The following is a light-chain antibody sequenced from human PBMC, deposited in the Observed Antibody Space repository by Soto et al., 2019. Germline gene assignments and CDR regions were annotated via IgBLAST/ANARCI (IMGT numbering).Light chain of an antibody. CDR3: LSKTSSISYV. CDR1: TSDVGGYNY. V-gene: IGLV2-14*01. J-gene: IGLJ1*01. Sequence: QSALTLPASVSGSPGQSITISCTGTTSDVGGYNYVSWYQQHPGKVPKLLIHEVSNRPSGVSNRFSGSKSGNTASLTISGLQAEDEADYYCLSKTSSISYVFGTGTKVTVL. CDR2: EVS.